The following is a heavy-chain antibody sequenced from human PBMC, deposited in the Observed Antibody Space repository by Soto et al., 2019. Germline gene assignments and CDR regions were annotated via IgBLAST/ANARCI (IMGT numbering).Heavy chain of an antibody. V-gene: IGHV3-74*01. Sequence: GGSLRLSCAASGLTFSSYWMHWVRQAPGKGLVWVSRINTDGSSTTYADSVKGRFTISRDNTKNTLYLQMNSLRVEDTAVYYCARANGSNIHFDYWGKGTLVTVSS. CDR3: ARANGSNIHFDY. J-gene: IGHJ4*02. CDR2: INTDGSST. D-gene: IGHD1-26*01. CDR1: GLTFSSYW.